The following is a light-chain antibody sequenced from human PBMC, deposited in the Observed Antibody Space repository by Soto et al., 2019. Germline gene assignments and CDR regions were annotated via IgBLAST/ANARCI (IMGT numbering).Light chain of an antibody. J-gene: IGKJ1*01. CDR1: QSIDSY. CDR2: AAS. CDR3: QQSYGIPRT. V-gene: IGKV1-39*01. Sequence: DIQMTQSPSSLSASVGDRVTITCRASQSIDSYLNWYQQKPGKAPELLIYAASTLERGVPSRFSGSGSGTDFILTISSLQPEDFATYYCQQSYGIPRTFGQGTKVDIK.